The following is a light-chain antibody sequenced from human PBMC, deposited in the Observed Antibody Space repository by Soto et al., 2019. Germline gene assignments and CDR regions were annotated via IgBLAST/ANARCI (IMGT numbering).Light chain of an antibody. CDR3: QQSNSYGET. CDR2: DAS. V-gene: IGKV1-5*01. CDR1: HSISSW. Sequence: DIQMTHSPSTLSASVGDRVTITCRASHSISSWLAWYQQKPGKAPKLLIYDASSLESGVPSRFSGSGSGTEFTLTISSLQPDDFATYYCQQSNSYGETFGQGTKVAI. J-gene: IGKJ1*01.